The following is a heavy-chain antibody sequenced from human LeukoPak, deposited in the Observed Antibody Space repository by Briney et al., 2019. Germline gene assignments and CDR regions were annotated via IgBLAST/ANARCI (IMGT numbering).Heavy chain of an antibody. CDR1: GYSISSGYY. J-gene: IGHJ6*03. CDR2: IYHSGST. Sequence: SETLSLTCTVSGYSISSGYYWGWIRQPPGKGLEWIESIYHSGSTYYNPSLKSRVTISVDTSKNQFSLKLSSVTAADTAVYYCARVGSGSSYYYYYYMDVWGKGTTVTVSS. V-gene: IGHV4-38-2*02. CDR3: ARVGSGSSYYYYYYMDV. D-gene: IGHD1-26*01.